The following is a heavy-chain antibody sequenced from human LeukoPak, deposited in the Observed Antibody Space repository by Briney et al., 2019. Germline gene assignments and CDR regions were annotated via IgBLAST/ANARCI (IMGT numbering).Heavy chain of an antibody. CDR3: ARLGKEKVGSGSTFDY. CDR1: GGSISSSSYY. CDR2: SYYSGST. Sequence: SETLSLTCTVSGGSISSSSYYWGWIRQPPGKGLEWIGSSYYSGSTYYNPSLKSRVTISVDTSKNQFSLKLSSVTAADTAVYYCARLGKEKVGSGSTFDYWGQGTLVTVSS. J-gene: IGHJ4*02. V-gene: IGHV4-39*01. D-gene: IGHD3-22*01.